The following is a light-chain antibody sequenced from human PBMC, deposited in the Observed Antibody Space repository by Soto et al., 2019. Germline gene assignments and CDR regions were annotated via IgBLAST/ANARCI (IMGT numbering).Light chain of an antibody. Sequence: QSALTQPPSASGSPGQSVTISCTGTSSDVGGSNYVSWYQQHPGKAPKVMIYEVSKRPSGVPDRFSGSKSGNTASLTVSGLQAEDEADYYCSSYAGSNNYVFGTGTKLTVL. CDR3: SSYAGSNNYV. CDR2: EVS. V-gene: IGLV2-8*01. J-gene: IGLJ1*01. CDR1: SSDVGGSNY.